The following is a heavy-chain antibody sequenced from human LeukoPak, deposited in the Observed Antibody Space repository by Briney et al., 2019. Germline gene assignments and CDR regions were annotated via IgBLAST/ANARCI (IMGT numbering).Heavy chain of an antibody. CDR2: ISYDGSNK. CDR1: GFTFSSYA. V-gene: IGHV3-30-3*01. Sequence: GGSLRLSCAASGFTFSSYAMHWARQAPGKGLEWVAVISYDGSNKYYADSVKGRFTISRDNSKNTLYLQMNSLRAGDTAVYYCARLESGGDCPWGQGTLVTVSS. CDR3: ARLESGGDCP. J-gene: IGHJ5*02. D-gene: IGHD2-21*02.